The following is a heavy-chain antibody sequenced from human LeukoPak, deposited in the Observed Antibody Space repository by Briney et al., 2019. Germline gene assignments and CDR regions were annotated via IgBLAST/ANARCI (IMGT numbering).Heavy chain of an antibody. CDR3: ARDLRYGDLNPFDY. V-gene: IGHV1-18*01. J-gene: IGHJ4*02. CDR1: GYTCTSYG. D-gene: IGHD4-17*01. CDR2: ISAYNGNT. Sequence: ASVKVSGKASGYTCTSYGISWVRQAPGQGLEWMGWISAYNGNTNYAQKLQGRVTMTTDTSTSTAYMELRSLRSDDTAVYYCARDLRYGDLNPFDYWGQGTLVTVSS.